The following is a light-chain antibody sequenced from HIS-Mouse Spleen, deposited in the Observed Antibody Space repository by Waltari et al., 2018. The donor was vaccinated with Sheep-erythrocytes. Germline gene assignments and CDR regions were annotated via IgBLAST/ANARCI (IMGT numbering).Light chain of an antibody. Sequence: SYELTQPPSVSVSPGQTASITCSGDKLGDKYACWYHQKPGQSPVLVIYQDSKRPSGIPERFAGSKSGNTASLTIAGLQAEDEADYYCCSYAGSYTLVFGGGTKLTVL. CDR3: CSYAGSYTLV. J-gene: IGLJ2*01. CDR1: KLGDKY. V-gene: IGLV3-1*01. CDR2: QDS.